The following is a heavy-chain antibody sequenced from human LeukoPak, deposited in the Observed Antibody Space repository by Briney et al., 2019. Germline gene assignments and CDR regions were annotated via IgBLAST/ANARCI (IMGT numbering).Heavy chain of an antibody. Sequence: SETLSLTCTVSGGSISSYYWSWIRQPAGKGLEWIGRIYTSGSTNYNPSLKSRVTMSVDTSKNQFSLKLSSVTAADTAVYYCAREGRGSSWYGGSFFDYWGQGTLVTVSS. CDR1: GGSISSYY. J-gene: IGHJ4*02. CDR2: IYTSGST. D-gene: IGHD6-13*01. V-gene: IGHV4-4*07. CDR3: AREGRGSSWYGGSFFDY.